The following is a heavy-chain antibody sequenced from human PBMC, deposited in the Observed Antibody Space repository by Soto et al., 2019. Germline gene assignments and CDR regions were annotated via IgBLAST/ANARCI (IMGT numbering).Heavy chain of an antibody. J-gene: IGHJ4*02. CDR3: ARDPGYSYGYN. CDR1: GYTFISYA. CDR2: INAGNGNT. V-gene: IGHV1-3*01. D-gene: IGHD5-18*01. Sequence: QVQLVQSGAEVKKPGASVKVSCKASGYTFISYAMNWVRQAPGQRLEWMGWINAGNGNTKYSQKFQGRVTITRDTPASTGYMELSSLRSEDTAVYYCARDPGYSYGYNWGQGTLVTVSS.